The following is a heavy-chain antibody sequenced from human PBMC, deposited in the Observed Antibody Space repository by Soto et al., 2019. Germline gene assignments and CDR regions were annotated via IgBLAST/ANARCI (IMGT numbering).Heavy chain of an antibody. CDR1: GFTFSSYA. J-gene: IGHJ5*02. D-gene: IGHD6-19*01. Sequence: PGGSLRLSCAASGFTFSSYAMSWGRQSPGKGLEWVSAISGSGGSTYYADSVKGRFTISRDNSKNTLYLQMNSLRAEDTAVYYCAKDPQWLVRENWFDPWGQGTLVTVSS. CDR3: AKDPQWLVRENWFDP. CDR2: ISGSGGST. V-gene: IGHV3-23*01.